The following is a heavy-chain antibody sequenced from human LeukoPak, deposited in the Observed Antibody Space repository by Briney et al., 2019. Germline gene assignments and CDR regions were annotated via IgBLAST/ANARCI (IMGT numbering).Heavy chain of an antibody. CDR3: ARGGAYSSSPFDY. CDR2: INSDGSST. CDR1: GFTFSSNW. Sequence: GGSLRLSCAASGFTFSSNWMHWVRQAPGKGLVWVSHINSDGSSTNYADSVKGRFTISRDNAKNTLYLQMSSLRAEDTAVYYCARGGAYSSSPFDYWGQGTLVTVSS. J-gene: IGHJ4*02. D-gene: IGHD6-6*01. V-gene: IGHV3-74*01.